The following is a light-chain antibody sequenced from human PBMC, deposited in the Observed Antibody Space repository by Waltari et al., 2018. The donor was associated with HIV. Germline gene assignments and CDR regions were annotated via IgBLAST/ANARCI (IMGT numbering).Light chain of an antibody. J-gene: IGLJ3*02. CDR3: SSYAGSNNLV. CDR1: SNNVGGYNY. CDR2: EVS. Sequence: QSALTQPPSASGSPGQSVTISCTGTSNNVGGYNYVSWYQQHPGKAPKLMIYEVSKRPSGVPDRSSGSKSGNTASLTVSRLQAEDEADYYCSSYAGSNNLVFGGGTKLTVL. V-gene: IGLV2-8*01.